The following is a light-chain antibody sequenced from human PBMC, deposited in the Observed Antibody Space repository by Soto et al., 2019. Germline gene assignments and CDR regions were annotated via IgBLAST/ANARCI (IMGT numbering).Light chain of an antibody. CDR3: QQRSSWPT. J-gene: IGKJ1*01. CDR1: QSVSSQ. V-gene: IGKV3-11*01. Sequence: VLTQSPATLFLSPGERATLSCRASQSVSSQLAWYQQKPGQAPRLFIYDASKRATGVPGRFSGSGSGTDFTLTISSLEPDDVAVYYCQQRSSWPTFGQGTKVDIK. CDR2: DAS.